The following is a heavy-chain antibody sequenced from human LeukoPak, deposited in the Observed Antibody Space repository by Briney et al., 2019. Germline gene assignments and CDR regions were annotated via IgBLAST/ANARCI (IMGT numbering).Heavy chain of an antibody. J-gene: IGHJ6*03. CDR1: GGSISSYY. D-gene: IGHD1-14*01. CDR2: IYTSGST. Sequence: SETLSLTRTVSGGSISSYYWSWIRQPAGKGLEWIGRIYTSGSTNYNPSLKSRVTMSVDTSKNQFSLKLSSVTAADTAVYYCARALTTFSDYYYYMDVWGKGTTVTVSS. V-gene: IGHV4-4*07. CDR3: ARALTTFSDYYYYMDV.